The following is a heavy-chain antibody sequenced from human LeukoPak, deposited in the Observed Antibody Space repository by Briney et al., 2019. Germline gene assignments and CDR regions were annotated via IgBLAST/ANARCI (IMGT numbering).Heavy chain of an antibody. D-gene: IGHD3-3*02. V-gene: IGHV4-30-4*01. CDR2: IYYSGST. CDR3: ARDSFSRPNKINYYYYGMDV. Sequence: SQTLSLTCTVSGGSISSGDYYWSWIRQPPGKGLEWIGYIYYSGSTYYNPSLKSRVTISVDTSKNQFSLKLSSVTAADTAGYYCARDSFSRPNKINYYYYGMDVWGQGTTVTVSS. J-gene: IGHJ6*02. CDR1: GGSISSGDYY.